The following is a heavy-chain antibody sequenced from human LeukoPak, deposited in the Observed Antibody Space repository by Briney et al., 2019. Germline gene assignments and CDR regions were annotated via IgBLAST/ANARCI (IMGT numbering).Heavy chain of an antibody. CDR2: KYYSGDT. D-gene: IGHD1-7*01. Sequence: SETLSLTCTVSGGSINSSDHYWAWIRQPPGKGLEWIGSKYYSGDTYYSPSLKSRVTISVDRSKNQFSLKLSSVTAADTAVYYCATQQWVISRHGITGTTEVGPIDYWGQGTLVTVSS. J-gene: IGHJ4*02. V-gene: IGHV4-39*07. CDR3: ATQQWVISRHGITGTTEVGPIDY. CDR1: GGSINSSDHY.